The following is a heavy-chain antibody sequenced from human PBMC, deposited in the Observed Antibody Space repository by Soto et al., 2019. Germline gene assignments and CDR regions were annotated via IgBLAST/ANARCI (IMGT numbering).Heavy chain of an antibody. V-gene: IGHV5-51*01. J-gene: IGHJ6*02. D-gene: IGHD6-13*01. CDR2: IYPGDSDT. CDR3: ARDSSRYHFGMDV. Sequence: PGESLKISCKGSGYSFTSYWIGWVRQMPGKGLEWMGIIYPGDSDTRYSPSFQGQVTISADKSISTAYLQWSSLKASDTAMYYCARDSSRYHFGMDVWGQGTTVTVSS. CDR1: GYSFTSYW.